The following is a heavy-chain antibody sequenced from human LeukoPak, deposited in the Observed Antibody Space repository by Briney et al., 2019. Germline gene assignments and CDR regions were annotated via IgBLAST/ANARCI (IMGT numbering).Heavy chain of an antibody. CDR1: GYSISSGYY. V-gene: IGHV4-38-2*02. CDR3: AQYSITTPPVDY. CDR2: IYHSGST. D-gene: IGHD6-13*01. J-gene: IGHJ4*02. Sequence: PSETLSLTCTVSGYSISSGYYWGWIRQPPGKGLEWIGSIYHSGSTYYNPSLKSRVTISVDTSKNQFSLKLSSVTAADTAVYYCAQYSITTPPVDYWGQGTLVTVSS.